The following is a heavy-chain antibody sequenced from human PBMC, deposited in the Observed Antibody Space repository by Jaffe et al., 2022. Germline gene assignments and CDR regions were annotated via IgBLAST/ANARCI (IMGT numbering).Heavy chain of an antibody. J-gene: IGHJ4*02. CDR1: GGSFSGYY. Sequence: QVQLQQWGAGLLKPSETLSLTCAVYGGSFSGYYWSWIRQPPGKGLEWIGEINHSGSTNYNPSLKSRVTISVDTSKNQFSLKLSSVTAADTAVYYCARGRYGSGSYYNGYYFDYWGQGTLVTVSS. D-gene: IGHD3-10*01. CDR3: ARGRYGSGSYYNGYYFDY. V-gene: IGHV4-34*01. CDR2: INHSGST.